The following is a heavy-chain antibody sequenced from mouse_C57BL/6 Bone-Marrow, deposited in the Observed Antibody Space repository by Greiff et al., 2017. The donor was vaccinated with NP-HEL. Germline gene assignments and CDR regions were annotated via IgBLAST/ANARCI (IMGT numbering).Heavy chain of an antibody. D-gene: IGHD3-3*01. CDR1: GYTFTSYG. J-gene: IGHJ4*01. CDR2: IYPRSGNT. V-gene: IGHV1-81*01. Sequence: QVQLQQSGAELARPGASVKLSCKASGYTFTSYGISWVKQRTGQGLEWIGEIYPRSGNTYYNEKFKGKATLTADKSSSTAYMELRSLTSEDSAVYFCARERAGTGYYAMDYWGQGTSVTVSS. CDR3: ARERAGTGYYAMDY.